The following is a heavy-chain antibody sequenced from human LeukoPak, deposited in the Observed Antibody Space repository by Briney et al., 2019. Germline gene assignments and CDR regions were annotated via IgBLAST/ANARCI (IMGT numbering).Heavy chain of an antibody. D-gene: IGHD3-10*01. Sequence: SETLSLTCAVYGGSFSGFYWSWIRQPPGKGLEWIGEINHSGSTNYNPSLKSRVTIPVDPSKNQFSLKLSSVTAADTAVYYCARVWVVRYYYGSGSCYGMDVWGQGNTVTVSS. CDR3: ARVWVVRYYYGSGSCYGMDV. CDR1: GGSFSGFY. V-gene: IGHV4-34*01. J-gene: IGHJ6*02. CDR2: INHSGST.